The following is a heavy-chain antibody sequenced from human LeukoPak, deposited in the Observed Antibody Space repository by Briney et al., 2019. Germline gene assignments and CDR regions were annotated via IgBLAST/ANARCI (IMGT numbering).Heavy chain of an antibody. CDR1: GFTFSSYW. D-gene: IGHD6-13*01. V-gene: IGHV3-7*01. J-gene: IGHJ3*02. CDR3: ARVSSPGIAAAGTPLGAFDI. CDR2: IKQDGSEK. Sequence: GGSLRLSCAASGFTFSSYWMSWVRQAPGKGLEWVANIKQDGSEKYYVDSVKGRFTISRDNAKNSLYLQMNSLRAEDTAVYYCARVSSPGIAAAGTPLGAFDIWGQGTMVTVSS.